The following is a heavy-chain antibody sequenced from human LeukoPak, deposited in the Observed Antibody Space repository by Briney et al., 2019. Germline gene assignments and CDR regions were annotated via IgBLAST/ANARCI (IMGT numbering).Heavy chain of an antibody. Sequence: GGSLRLSCAASGFTFSSYAMHWVRQAPGKGLEWVAVISYDGSNKYYADSVKGRFTISRDNSKNTLYLQMNSLRAEDTAVYYCAKTDSSGYFDYWGQGTLVTVSS. CDR3: AKTDSSGYFDY. CDR1: GFTFSSYA. J-gene: IGHJ4*02. D-gene: IGHD6-19*01. V-gene: IGHV3-30*04. CDR2: ISYDGSNK.